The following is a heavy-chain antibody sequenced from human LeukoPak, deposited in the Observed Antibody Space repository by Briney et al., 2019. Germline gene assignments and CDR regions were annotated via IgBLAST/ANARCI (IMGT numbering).Heavy chain of an antibody. CDR3: ARHGAYCSSISCYIDY. CDR2: INPGDSYI. CDR1: GYSFTSYW. D-gene: IGHD2-2*02. V-gene: IGHV5-51*01. J-gene: IGHJ4*02. Sequence: GESLKISCKGSGYSFTSYWIGWVRQMPGKGLEWMGIINPGDSYIRYGPSFQGQITISVDKSIKTAYLQWGSLKASDTAMYYCARHGAYCSSISCYIDYWGQGTLVTVSS.